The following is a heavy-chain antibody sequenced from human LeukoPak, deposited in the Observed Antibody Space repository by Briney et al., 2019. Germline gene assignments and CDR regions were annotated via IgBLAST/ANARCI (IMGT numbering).Heavy chain of an antibody. CDR1: DGSISSYY. CDR3: ARATGDIHIDY. J-gene: IGHJ4*02. CDR2: IFYGGST. D-gene: IGHD1-14*01. Sequence: PSETLSLTCTVSDGSISSYYWTWIRQPTGKGLEWIGYIFYGGSTDYNPSLKSRVTISVDTSKNQFSLKLRSVTAADTAVYYCARATGDIHIDYWAQGTLVTVSS. V-gene: IGHV4-59*01.